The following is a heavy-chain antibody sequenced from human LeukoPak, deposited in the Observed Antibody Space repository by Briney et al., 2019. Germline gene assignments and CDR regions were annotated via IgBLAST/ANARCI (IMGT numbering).Heavy chain of an antibody. D-gene: IGHD3-10*01. Sequence: SETLSLTCTVSGGSISSYYWSWIRRPPGKGLEWIGYIYYSGSTNYNPSLKSRVTISVDTSKNQFSLKLSSVTAADTAVYYCARTIYYYGMDVWGQGTTVTVSS. CDR3: ARTIYYYGMDV. V-gene: IGHV4-59*01. CDR1: GGSISSYY. J-gene: IGHJ6*02. CDR2: IYYSGST.